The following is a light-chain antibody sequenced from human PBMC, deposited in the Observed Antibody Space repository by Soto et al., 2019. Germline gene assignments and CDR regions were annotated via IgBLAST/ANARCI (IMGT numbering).Light chain of an antibody. CDR1: SGHSSYA. CDR3: QTWGSGIRVV. Sequence: QPVLTQSPSASASLGASVKLTCTLTSGHSSYAIAWHQQQPEKGPRYLMKLNNDGSHSKGDGIPDRFSGSSSGAERYLTISSLQSKDEADYYCQTWGSGIRVVFGAGTKLTVL. CDR2: LNNDGSH. J-gene: IGLJ2*01. V-gene: IGLV4-69*01.